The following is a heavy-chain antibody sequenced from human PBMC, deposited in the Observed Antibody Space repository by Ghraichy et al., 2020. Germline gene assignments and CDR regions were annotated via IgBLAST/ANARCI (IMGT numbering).Heavy chain of an antibody. Sequence: GGSLRLSCAASGFTFSSYAMSWVRQAPGKGLEWVSAISGSGGSTYYADSVKGRFTISRDNSKNTLYLQMNSLRAEDTAVYYCAKDSERGELPIPLWDYWGQGTLLTVSS. CDR2: ISGSGGST. CDR1: GFTFSSYA. CDR3: AKDSERGELPIPLWDY. D-gene: IGHD1-7*01. V-gene: IGHV3-23*01. J-gene: IGHJ4*02.